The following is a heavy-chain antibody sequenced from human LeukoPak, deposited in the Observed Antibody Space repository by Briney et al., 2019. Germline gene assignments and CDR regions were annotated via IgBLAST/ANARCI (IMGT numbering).Heavy chain of an antibody. Sequence: SETLSLTCTVSGGSISSYYWSRIRQPPGKGLEWIGYIYYSGSTNYNPSLKSRVTISVDTSKNHFSLKLSSVTAADTAVYYCARGGPYSSGWYYFDYWGQGTLVTVSS. CDR1: GGSISSYY. V-gene: IGHV4-59*01. CDR2: IYYSGST. CDR3: ARGGPYSSGWYYFDY. J-gene: IGHJ4*02. D-gene: IGHD6-19*01.